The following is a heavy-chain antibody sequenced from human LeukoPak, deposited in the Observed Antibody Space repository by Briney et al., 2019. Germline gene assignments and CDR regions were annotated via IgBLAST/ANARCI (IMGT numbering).Heavy chain of an antibody. J-gene: IGHJ4*02. CDR2: IHPGDSET. Sequence: AESLKISCKASGYRITSYWIGWVRQMPAKGLECMGIIHPGDSETRYSPSFQGQVTISADKSITTAYLQWSGLKASDTAMYYCARRLGAAQPYFDFWGQGALVTVSS. CDR3: ARRLGAAQPYFDF. V-gene: IGHV5-51*01. D-gene: IGHD1-26*01. CDR1: GYRITSYW.